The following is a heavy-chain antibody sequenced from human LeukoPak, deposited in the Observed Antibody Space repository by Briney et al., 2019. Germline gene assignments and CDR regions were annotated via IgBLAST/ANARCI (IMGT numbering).Heavy chain of an antibody. D-gene: IGHD4-17*01. J-gene: IGHJ4*02. CDR3: ARDGAPFDF. Sequence: GGSLRLSCAASGFTFRSYWMSWVRQVPGKGLEWVANIKQDGSEKYYVDSVKGRFTISRDNAKKSLYLQMNSLRAEDTAIYYCARDGAPFDFWGQGTLVTVSS. CDR2: IKQDGSEK. CDR1: GFTFRSYW. V-gene: IGHV3-7*01.